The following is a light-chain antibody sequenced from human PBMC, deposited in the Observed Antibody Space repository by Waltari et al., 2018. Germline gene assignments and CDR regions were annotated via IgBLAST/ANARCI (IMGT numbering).Light chain of an antibody. CDR2: GAS. CDR1: QGIATW. J-gene: IGKJ4*01. V-gene: IGKV1-12*01. Sequence: EIQMTQSPSSVSASVGDTVIITCRASQGIATWLALYQQKPGKAPSLLIYGASTLQSGVPSRFRGSGFGTEFTLTISSLQPEDFATYYCQQANTFPLAFGGGTRVEVK. CDR3: QQANTFPLA.